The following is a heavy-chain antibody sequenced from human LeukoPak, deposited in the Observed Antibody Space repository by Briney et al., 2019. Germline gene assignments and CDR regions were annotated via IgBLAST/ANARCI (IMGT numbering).Heavy chain of an antibody. Sequence: SVKVSCKASGGSFSSYAISWVRQAPGQGLERMRGIIPIFGTANYAQKFQGRVTITTDESTSTAYMELSSLRSEDTAVYYCARDLFSGSIAAPYYFDYWGQGTLVTVSS. CDR2: IIPIFGTA. CDR3: ARDLFSGSIAAPYYFDY. CDR1: GGSFSSYA. D-gene: IGHD6-6*01. J-gene: IGHJ4*02. V-gene: IGHV1-69*05.